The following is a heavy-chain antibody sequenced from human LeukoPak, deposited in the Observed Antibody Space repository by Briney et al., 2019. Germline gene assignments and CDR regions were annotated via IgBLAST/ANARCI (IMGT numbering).Heavy chain of an antibody. V-gene: IGHV4-4*09. CDR1: GGSISTYY. J-gene: IGHJ4*02. D-gene: IGHD3-9*01. Sequence: SETLSLTCTVSGGSISTYYWSWIRQPPGKDLEWIGYISTSGSTNYNPSLKSRVTISADTSKNQFSLKLNSVTAADTAVYYCAGDPNLAIFDHWGQGILVTVSS. CDR2: ISTSGST. CDR3: AGDPNLAIFDH.